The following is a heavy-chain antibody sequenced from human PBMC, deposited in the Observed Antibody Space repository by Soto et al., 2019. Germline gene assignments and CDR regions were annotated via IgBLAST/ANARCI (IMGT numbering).Heavy chain of an antibody. CDR2: INVYNGNT. Sequence: ASVKVSCKASGYSFTIYGIGWARQAPGQGLEWMGWINVYNGNTNYAQNLQGRLTLTTDTSTTTAYMELRSLRSNDTAIYYCAMVDVYVTPSPQDVWGQGTTVTVSS. CDR1: GYSFTIYG. CDR3: AMVDVYVTPSPQDV. J-gene: IGHJ6*02. D-gene: IGHD3-16*01. V-gene: IGHV1-18*01.